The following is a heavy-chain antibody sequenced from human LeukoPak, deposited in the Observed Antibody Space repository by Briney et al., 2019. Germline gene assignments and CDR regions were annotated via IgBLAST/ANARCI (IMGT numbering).Heavy chain of an antibody. CDR3: ATSSGLTTHDAFDI. CDR1: GYTFTDYD. Sequence: ASVKVSCKASGYTFTDYDLNWVRQASGQGLEWMGWMSPETEITEYAQKFQGRVTMTRDTSISTAYMELSGLTSEDTAVYFCATSSGLTTHDAFDIWGQGTKVTVSS. D-gene: IGHD3/OR15-3a*01. J-gene: IGHJ3*02. CDR2: MSPETEIT. V-gene: IGHV1-8*02.